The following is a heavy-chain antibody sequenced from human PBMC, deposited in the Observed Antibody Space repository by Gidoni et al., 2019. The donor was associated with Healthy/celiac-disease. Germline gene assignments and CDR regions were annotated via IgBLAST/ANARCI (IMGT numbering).Heavy chain of an antibody. CDR3: AKDKCGGDCYYSLFDY. V-gene: IGHV3-23*01. Sequence: EVQLLESGGGLVQPGGSLRLSCAASGFTFSSYAMSWVRQAPGKGLEWVSAISGSGGSTYYADSVKGRFTISRDNSKNTLYLQMNSLRAEDTAVYYCAKDKCGGDCYYSLFDYWGQGTLVTVSS. CDR1: GFTFSSYA. J-gene: IGHJ4*02. CDR2: ISGSGGST. D-gene: IGHD2-21*02.